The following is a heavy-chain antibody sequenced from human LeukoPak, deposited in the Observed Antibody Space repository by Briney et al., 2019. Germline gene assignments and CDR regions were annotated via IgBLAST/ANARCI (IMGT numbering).Heavy chain of an antibody. CDR1: GGSISNGSYY. J-gene: IGHJ6*03. CDR2: IYISGSA. CDR3: TRVYDFWSGYFYYYYMDV. V-gene: IGHV4-61*02. D-gene: IGHD3-3*01. Sequence: SQTLSLTCSVSGGSISNGSYYWGWLRQPAGKGLEWIGRIYISGSASYNPSLKSRVTFSVDTSKNQFSLKLTSVTAADTAVYYCTRVYDFWSGYFYYYYMDVWGKGTTVTVS.